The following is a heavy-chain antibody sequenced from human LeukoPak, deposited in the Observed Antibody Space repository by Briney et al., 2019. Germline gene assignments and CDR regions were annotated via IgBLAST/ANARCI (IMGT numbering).Heavy chain of an antibody. CDR2: MNPNSGNT. V-gene: IGHV1-8*03. Sequence: ASVKVSCKASGYTFTNYDINWVRQATGQGLEWMGWMNPNSGNTGYAQKFQGRVTITRNTSISTAYMELSSLRSEDTAVYYCATGGYNWNDENWFDPWDQGTLVTVPS. CDR1: GYTFTNYD. D-gene: IGHD1-1*01. CDR3: ATGGYNWNDENWFDP. J-gene: IGHJ5*02.